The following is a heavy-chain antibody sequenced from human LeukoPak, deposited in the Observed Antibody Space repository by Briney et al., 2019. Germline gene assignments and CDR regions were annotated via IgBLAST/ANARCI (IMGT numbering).Heavy chain of an antibody. Sequence: PSETLSLTCTVSGGSISSYYWTWIRQPPGKGLEWVGYINYSGNTNHNPSLTCRVTISVDMSKSQFSLKLSSVTAADTAVYYCACLSSNGRRAFDIWGQGTMVTVSS. CDR3: ACLSSNGRRAFDI. CDR2: INYSGNT. V-gene: IGHV4-59*08. J-gene: IGHJ3*02. CDR1: GGSISSYY. D-gene: IGHD2-8*01.